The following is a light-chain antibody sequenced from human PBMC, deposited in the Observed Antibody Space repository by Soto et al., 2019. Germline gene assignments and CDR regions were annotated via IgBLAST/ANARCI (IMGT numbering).Light chain of an antibody. V-gene: IGKV1-39*01. CDR1: QTISVY. CDR3: QQSYSVPRT. CDR2: AAS. Sequence: DIQMTQSPSSLSASIGDRVTITCRASQTISVYLNWYKQKPGRAPDLLIYAASSLQSGVPSRFSGSGSVTDFTLTISSLQAEDFATYYCQQSYSVPRTFCQGTKVES. J-gene: IGKJ1*01.